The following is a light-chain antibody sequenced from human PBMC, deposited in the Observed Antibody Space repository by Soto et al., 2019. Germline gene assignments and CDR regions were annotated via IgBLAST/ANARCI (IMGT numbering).Light chain of an antibody. V-gene: IGLV4-69*01. CDR3: ETWGTGPVL. J-gene: IGLJ2*01. CDR2: VNSDGSH. CDR1: SGYSSYA. Sequence: QPVLTQSPSASASLGASVKLTCTLSSGYSSYAIAWHQQQPEKGPRYLMKVNSDGSHSKGDGIPDRFSGSSSGAERYLTISSLQSEDEADYYCETWGTGPVLFGGGTKVTVL.